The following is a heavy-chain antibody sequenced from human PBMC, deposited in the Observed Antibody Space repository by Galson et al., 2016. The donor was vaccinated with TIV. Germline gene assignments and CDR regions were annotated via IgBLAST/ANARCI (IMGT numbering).Heavy chain of an antibody. V-gene: IGHV3-11*04. Sequence: SLRLSCAASGFIFSDYYMSWIRQAPGKGLEWVSYISSSGSTRYYGDSVKGRFTISRDNAKKSLYLQMNSLSAEDTAVYYCARDWGGGVLGATGAFDIWGQGTTVTVSS. J-gene: IGHJ3*02. CDR2: ISSSGSTR. CDR1: GFIFSDYY. D-gene: IGHD1-26*01. CDR3: ARDWGGGVLGATGAFDI.